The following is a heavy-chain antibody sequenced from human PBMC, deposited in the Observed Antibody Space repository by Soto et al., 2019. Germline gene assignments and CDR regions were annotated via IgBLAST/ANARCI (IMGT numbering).Heavy chain of an antibody. J-gene: IGHJ6*02. CDR3: AKDQLADYGGYYYYYGMDV. CDR2: ISGSGGST. CDR1: GFTFSSYA. D-gene: IGHD4-17*01. Sequence: GGSLRLSCAASGFTFSSYAMSWVRQAPGKGLEWVSAISGSGGSTYYADSVKGRFTISRDNSKNTLYLQMNSLRAEDTAVYYCAKDQLADYGGYYYYYGMDVWGQGTTVTVSS. V-gene: IGHV3-23*01.